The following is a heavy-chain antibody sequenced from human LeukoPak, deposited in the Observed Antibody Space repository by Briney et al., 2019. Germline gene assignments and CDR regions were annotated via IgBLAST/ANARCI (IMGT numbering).Heavy chain of an antibody. J-gene: IGHJ3*02. Sequence: SETLSLTCTVSGGSVRNRYWSWVRQPPGRGLEWIGYLYYSGSTVYNPSLKSRLTISVDTSKNQFSLKLSSVTATDTAVYYCALSYCGGDCSSSDAFDIWGQGTMVTVSS. V-gene: IGHV4-59*02. D-gene: IGHD2-21*02. CDR1: GGSVRNRY. CDR2: LYYSGST. CDR3: ALSYCGGDCSSSDAFDI.